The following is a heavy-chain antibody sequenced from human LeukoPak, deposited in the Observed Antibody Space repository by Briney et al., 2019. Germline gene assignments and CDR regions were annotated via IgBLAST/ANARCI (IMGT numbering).Heavy chain of an antibody. CDR3: ARNYYYGSGSPIWSDY. J-gene: IGHJ4*02. CDR2: ISSSSSTI. V-gene: IGHV3-48*01. CDR1: GFTFSSYS. D-gene: IGHD3-10*01. Sequence: GGSLRLSCAASGFTFSSYSMNWVRQAPGKGLEWVSYISSSSSTIYYADSVKGRFTISRDNAKNSLYLQMNSLRAEDTAVYYCARNYYYGSGSPIWSDYWGQETLVTVSS.